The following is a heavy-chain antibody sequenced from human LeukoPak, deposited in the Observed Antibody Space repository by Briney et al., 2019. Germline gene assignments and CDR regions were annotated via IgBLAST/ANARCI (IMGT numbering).Heavy chain of an antibody. D-gene: IGHD2/OR15-2a*01. CDR2: IDPSNTTT. J-gene: IGHJ4*02. Sequence: PGGSPRLSCAASGSTFSRYSMSWVRQAPGKGLEWVSYIDPSNTTTYYADSVKGRFIISRDNARNSLYLQMNSLRVEDTAVYYCVKELWDSWGQGTLVTVSS. CDR1: GSTFSRYS. V-gene: IGHV3-48*01. CDR3: VKELWDS.